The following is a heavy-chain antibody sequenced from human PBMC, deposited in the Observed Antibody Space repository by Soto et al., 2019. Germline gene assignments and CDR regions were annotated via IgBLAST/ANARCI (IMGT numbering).Heavy chain of an antibody. CDR1: AFTFRSYT. D-gene: IGHD4-4*01. V-gene: IGHV3-30*04. Sequence: QVQLVESGGGVVQPGRSLRLSCAASAFTFRSYTMHWVRQAPGKGLEWVATISYDGSKTNYADSVRGRFTISRDNSKSTLFLQMDSLQPEDTAVYSCARDRDSSYFPPPYYFDSWGQGTLVTVSS. J-gene: IGHJ4*02. CDR3: ARDRDSSYFPPPYYFDS. CDR2: ISYDGSKT.